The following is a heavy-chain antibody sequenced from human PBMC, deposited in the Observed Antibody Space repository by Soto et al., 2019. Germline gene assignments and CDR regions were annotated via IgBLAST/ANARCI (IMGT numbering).Heavy chain of an antibody. CDR3: AAGEASSRNLAPYYLDF. CDR2: IHYSGATSFFP. Sequence: LSLTCTVSGGSMRNYFWTWIRQPPGKGLEWIGYIHYSGATSFFPSYNPSLRGRVTISEDTSKNQFSLKLLSVTTADTAVYFCAAGEASSRNLAPYYLDFWGQGTLVTVSS. V-gene: IGHV4-59*01. J-gene: IGHJ4*02. CDR1: GGSMRNYF. D-gene: IGHD6-13*01.